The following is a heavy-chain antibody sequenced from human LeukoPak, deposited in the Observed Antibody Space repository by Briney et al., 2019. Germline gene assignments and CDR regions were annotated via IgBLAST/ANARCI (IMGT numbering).Heavy chain of an antibody. CDR1: GYTFTDYY. CDR3: ARANFLYCSSTSCLFDY. Sequence: LAASVKVSCKASGYTFTDYYMHWVRQAPGQGFXXXXXXXPNDGDTYYAQKFQGRVTMTRDTSISTAHMEVSRLRSDDTAVYYCARANFLYCSSTSCLFDYWGQGTLVTVSS. V-gene: IGHV1-2*02. J-gene: IGHJ4*02. CDR2: XXPNDGDT. D-gene: IGHD2-2*01.